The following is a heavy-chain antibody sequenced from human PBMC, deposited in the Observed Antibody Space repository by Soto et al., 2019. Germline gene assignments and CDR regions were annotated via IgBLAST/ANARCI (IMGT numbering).Heavy chain of an antibody. CDR2: INPTTGAT. CDR1: GYTFTAQY. CDR3: AKGDSSWVSWFDP. D-gene: IGHD6-19*01. J-gene: IGHJ5*02. V-gene: IGHV1-2*02. Sequence: ASVKVSCKAFGYTFTAQYLHWVRKAPGEGLEWMGWINPTTGATRYAQKFQGRVTMTRDTSMSTAYLEVRSLRPDDTAVYYCAKGDSSWVSWFDPWGQGTLVTVS.